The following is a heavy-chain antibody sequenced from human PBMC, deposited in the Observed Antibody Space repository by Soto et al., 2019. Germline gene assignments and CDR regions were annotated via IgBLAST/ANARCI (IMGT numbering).Heavy chain of an antibody. CDR3: ANNLQSYMVVEGY. CDR1: GFTFSSYA. D-gene: IGHD2-2*02. V-gene: IGHV3-23*01. J-gene: IGHJ4*02. Sequence: EVQLLESGGGLVQPGGSLRLSCAASGFTFSSYAMSWVRQAPGKGLEWVSAISGSGGSTYYADSVKGRFTISRDNSKNTLDLQMNSLRAEDTAVYYCANNLQSYMVVEGYWGQGTLVTVSS. CDR2: ISGSGGST.